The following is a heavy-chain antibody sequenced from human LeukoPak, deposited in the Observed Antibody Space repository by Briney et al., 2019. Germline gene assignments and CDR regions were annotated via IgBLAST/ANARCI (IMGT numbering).Heavy chain of an antibody. CDR3: AKGLTSGSYSYNDY. D-gene: IGHD1-26*01. V-gene: IGHV3-23*01. CDR1: GFTFSSYA. J-gene: IGHJ4*02. CDR2: ISASGGST. Sequence: GGPLRLSCAASGFTFSSYAMSWVRQAPGKGLEWVSAISASGGSTYYADSVKGRFTISRDNSRDTLYLQMNSLRAEDTAVYYCAKGLTSGSYSYNDYWGQGTLVTVSS.